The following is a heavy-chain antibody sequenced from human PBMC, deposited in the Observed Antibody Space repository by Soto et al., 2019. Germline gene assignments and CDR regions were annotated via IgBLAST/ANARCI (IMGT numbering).Heavy chain of an antibody. D-gene: IGHD3-10*01. V-gene: IGHV5-51*01. Sequence: GESLKISCKGSGYSFTSYWIGWVRQMPGKGLEWMGIIYPGDSDTRYSPSFQGQVTISADKSIGTAYLQWSSLKASDTAMYYCARKTHPYYGSGESHFDYWGQGTLVTVSS. CDR3: ARKTHPYYGSGESHFDY. J-gene: IGHJ4*02. CDR1: GYSFTSYW. CDR2: IYPGDSDT.